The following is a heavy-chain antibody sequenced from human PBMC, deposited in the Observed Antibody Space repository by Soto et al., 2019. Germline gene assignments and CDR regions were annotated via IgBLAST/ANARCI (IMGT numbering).Heavy chain of an antibody. J-gene: IGHJ3*02. CDR1: GFMFNNSA. V-gene: IGHV3-23*01. CDR2: VSDNGGSRGGT. Sequence: EVELLESGGGLVQPGGSLRLSCKASGFMFNNSAMTWVRQAPGQGLQWVASVSDNGGSRGGTYYADSVKGRFTISGDNSKNTLYLQLDSLTGADTAVYYCARAKAVVIAALDIWGQGTMVTVSS. CDR3: ARAKAVVIAALDI. D-gene: IGHD2-21*01.